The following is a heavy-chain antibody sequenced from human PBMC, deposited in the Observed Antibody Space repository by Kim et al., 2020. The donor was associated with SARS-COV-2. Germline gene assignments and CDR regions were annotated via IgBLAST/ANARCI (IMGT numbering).Heavy chain of an antibody. CDR2: IYYSGST. CDR1: GGSISSYY. V-gene: IGHV4-59*13. CDR3: ARVGYYDSSGSLNWFDP. J-gene: IGHJ5*02. D-gene: IGHD3-22*01. Sequence: SETLSLTCTVSGGSISSYYWSWIRQPPGKGLEWIGSIYYSGSTNYNPSLKSRVTISVDTSKNQFSLKLSSVTAADTAVYYCARVGYYDSSGSLNWFDPWGQGTLVTVSS.